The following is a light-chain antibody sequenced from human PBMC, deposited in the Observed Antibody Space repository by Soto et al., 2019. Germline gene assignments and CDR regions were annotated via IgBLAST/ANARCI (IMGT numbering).Light chain of an antibody. J-gene: IGLJ1*01. Sequence: QSVLTQPPSASGTPGQRVTISCSGSSSNTGSNTVNWYQQLPGTAPKLLIYSNNQRRSGVPDRFSASKSGTSASLAISGLQSEDEGDYYCAAWDDSLNGYVFGTGTKLTVL. CDR1: SSNTGSNT. CDR2: SNN. CDR3: AAWDDSLNGYV. V-gene: IGLV1-44*01.